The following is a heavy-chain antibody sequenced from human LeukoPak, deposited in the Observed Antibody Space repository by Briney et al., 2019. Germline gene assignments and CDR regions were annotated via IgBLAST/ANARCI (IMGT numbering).Heavy chain of an antibody. CDR2: IKEDGSRK. CDR1: GFTFSGHW. Sequence: GGSLRLSCAAPGFTFSGHWMTWVRQAPGKGLEWVANIKEDGSRKNYVDSVKGRFTISRDNAENSLYLQMTSLRAEDTAMYYCATPLDYYDSSGFHQGGDWGQGTLVTVSS. J-gene: IGHJ4*02. CDR3: ATPLDYYDSSGFHQGGD. V-gene: IGHV3-7*03. D-gene: IGHD3-22*01.